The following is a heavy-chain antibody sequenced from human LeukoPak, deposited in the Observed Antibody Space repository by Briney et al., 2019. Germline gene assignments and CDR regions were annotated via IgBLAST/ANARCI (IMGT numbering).Heavy chain of an antibody. CDR2: IYPGDSDT. D-gene: IGHD4-17*01. J-gene: IGHJ4*02. CDR3: ASNDYGDYGGVYFDY. CDR1: GYSFTSYW. Sequence: GESLKISCKGSGYSFTSYWIGWVRQMPGKGLEWMGIIYPGDSDTRYSPSFQGQVTISADKSISTAYLQWSSLKASDTAMYYCASNDYGDYGGVYFDYWGQGTLVTVSP. V-gene: IGHV5-51*01.